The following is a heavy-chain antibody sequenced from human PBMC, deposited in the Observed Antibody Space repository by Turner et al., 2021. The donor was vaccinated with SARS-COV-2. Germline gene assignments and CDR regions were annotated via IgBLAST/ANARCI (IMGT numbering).Heavy chain of an antibody. CDR2: IYPGDSDT. CDR1: GYSFTNYW. J-gene: IGHJ4*02. V-gene: IGHV5-51*01. Sequence: EVQLVQSGAEVKKPGESLKISCQGSGYSFTNYWLGWVRQMPGRGLEWMGIIYPGDSDTRYSPSFQGQVTISADRSITTAYLQWSSLKASDTAMYYCARREWGGSLGHIDCWGQGTLVTVSS. D-gene: IGHD1-26*01. CDR3: ARREWGGSLGHIDC.